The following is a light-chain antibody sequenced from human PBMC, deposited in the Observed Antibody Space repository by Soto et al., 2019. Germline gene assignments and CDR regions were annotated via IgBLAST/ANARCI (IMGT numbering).Light chain of an antibody. V-gene: IGKV1-5*03. CDR1: QSINTW. CDR2: EGS. J-gene: IGKJ1*01. CDR3: QKYSTYSRT. Sequence: DIQMTQSPSTLSASVGDRVTITCRASQSINTWLAWYQQKPGEAPKLLIYEGSTLEGGVPSRFSGSGSGTEFTLTISSLQPDDFATFYCQKYSTYSRTFGQGTKVEVK.